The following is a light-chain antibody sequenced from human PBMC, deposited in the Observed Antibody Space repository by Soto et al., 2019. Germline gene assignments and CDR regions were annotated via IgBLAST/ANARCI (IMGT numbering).Light chain of an antibody. Sequence: DIQMTQSPSSLSASVGDRVTITCRASQSISSYLNWYQQKPGKAPKXLIYAASSLQSGVPSRFSGSRSGPDLTLTISSLQPEDFETYYCQQSYSSPPTFGQGTRLEIK. CDR2: AAS. CDR1: QSISSY. V-gene: IGKV1-39*01. J-gene: IGKJ5*01. CDR3: QQSYSSPPT.